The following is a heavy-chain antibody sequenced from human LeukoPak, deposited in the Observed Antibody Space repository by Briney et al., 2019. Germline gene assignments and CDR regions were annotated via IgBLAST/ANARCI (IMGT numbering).Heavy chain of an antibody. CDR1: GFTFSSYA. CDR3: AKLRYDFWSGNDY. J-gene: IGHJ4*02. D-gene: IGHD3-3*01. CDR2: ISGSGGST. V-gene: IGHV3-23*01. Sequence: PGGSLRLSSAASGFTFSSYAMSWVRQAPGKGLEWISAISGSGGSTYYADSVKGRFTISRDNSKNTLYLQMNSLRAEDTAVYYCAKLRYDFWSGNDYWGQGTLVTVSS.